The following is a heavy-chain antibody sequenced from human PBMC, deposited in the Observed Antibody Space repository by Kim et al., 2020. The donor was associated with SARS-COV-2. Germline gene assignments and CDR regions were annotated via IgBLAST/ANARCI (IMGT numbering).Heavy chain of an antibody. CDR2: IYYSGTT. Sequence: SETLSLTCTVSGGSISSSSYYWGWIRQPPGKGLEYIGSIYYSGTTYYNPSLKSRVTISVDTSRNQFSLKLSSVTAADTAVYYCARQDYYDSSGYYPFDYWGQGTLVTVSS. V-gene: IGHV4-39*01. D-gene: IGHD3-22*01. J-gene: IGHJ4*02. CDR3: ARQDYYDSSGYYPFDY. CDR1: GGSISSSSYY.